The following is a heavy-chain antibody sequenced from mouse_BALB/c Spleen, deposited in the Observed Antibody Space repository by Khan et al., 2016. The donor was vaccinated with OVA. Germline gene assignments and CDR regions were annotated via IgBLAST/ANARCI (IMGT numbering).Heavy chain of an antibody. J-gene: IGHJ3*01. CDR1: GFTFSDYG. V-gene: IGHV5-15*02. CDR3: ARGDTGGFAY. Sequence: EVELVESGGGLVQPGGSRKLSCAASGFTFSDYGMAWIRQGPGKGPEWITFISSLAYNFYSPDTVSGRFTISRENANNTLDREMNVLRSEDTAMYDCARGDTGGFAYWGQGTLVTVSA. D-gene: IGHD2-13*01. CDR2: ISSLAYNF.